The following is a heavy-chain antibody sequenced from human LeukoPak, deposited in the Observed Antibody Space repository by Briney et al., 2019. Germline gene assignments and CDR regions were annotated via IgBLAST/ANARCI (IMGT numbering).Heavy chain of an antibody. CDR3: ARGDVAYCGGDCYNWYFDL. D-gene: IGHD2-21*02. CDR1: GGSFSGYY. V-gene: IGHV4-34*01. Sequence: SETLSLTCAVYGGSFSGYYWSWIRQPPGKGLEWIGEINHSGSTNYNPSLKSRVTISVDTSKNQFSLKLSSVTAADTAVYYCARGDVAYCGGDCYNWYFDLWGRGTLVTVSS. J-gene: IGHJ2*01. CDR2: INHSGST.